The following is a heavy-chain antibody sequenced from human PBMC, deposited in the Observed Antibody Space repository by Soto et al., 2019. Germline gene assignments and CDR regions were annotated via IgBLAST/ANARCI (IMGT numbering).Heavy chain of an antibody. D-gene: IGHD2-2*01. CDR3: ATFGGNCISTSCYGWRY. J-gene: IGHJ4*02. Sequence: QVQLVQTGAEVKKPGSSVKVSCKASGGTFSSYAISWVRQAPGQGLEWMGGIITIFGTANYAQKFQGRVTITADESTSTAYMVLSSLRSEDTAVYYCATFGGNCISTSCYGWRYWGQGTLVTVSS. CDR1: GGTFSSYA. V-gene: IGHV1-69*12. CDR2: IITIFGTA.